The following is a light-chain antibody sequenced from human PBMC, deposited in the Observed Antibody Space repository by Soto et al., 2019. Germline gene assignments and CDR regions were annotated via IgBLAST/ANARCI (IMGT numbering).Light chain of an antibody. CDR3: SSYTTSSSYV. V-gene: IGLV2-14*01. CDR1: SSDVGGYIY. J-gene: IGLJ1*01. CDR2: DVT. Sequence: QSALTQPASVSGSPGQSITISCTGTSSDVGGYIYVSWYQQHPGKAPKLMIYDVTSRPSGVSYRVSGSKSGNTASLTISGLQAEDEADYYCSSYTTSSSYVFGTGTKVTVL.